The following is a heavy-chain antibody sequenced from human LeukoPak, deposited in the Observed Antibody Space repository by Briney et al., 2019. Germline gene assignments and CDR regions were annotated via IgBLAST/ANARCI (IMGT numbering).Heavy chain of an antibody. CDR3: ARPDTAMVRGSFYFDY. V-gene: IGHV4-39*01. Sequence: SEALSLTCTVSGGSISSSSYYWGWIRQPPGKGLEWIGSIYYSGSTYYNPSLKSRVTISVDTSKNQFSLKLSSVTAADTAVYYCARPDTAMVRGSFYFDYWGQGTLVTVSS. J-gene: IGHJ4*02. D-gene: IGHD5-18*01. CDR1: GGSISSSSYY. CDR2: IYYSGST.